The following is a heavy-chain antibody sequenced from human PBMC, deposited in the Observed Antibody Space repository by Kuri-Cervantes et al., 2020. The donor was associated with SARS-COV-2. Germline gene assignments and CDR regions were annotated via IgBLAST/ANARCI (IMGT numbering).Heavy chain of an antibody. Sequence: SETLSLTCTVSGYSISSGYYWGWIRQPPGKGLEWVGSIYHSGSTYYNPSLKSRVTISVDTYKNQFSLKLSSVTAADTAVYYCARWGTDPFDHWGQGTLVTVSS. CDR2: IYHSGST. D-gene: IGHD1-1*01. CDR1: GYSISSGYY. J-gene: IGHJ4*02. CDR3: ARWGTDPFDH. V-gene: IGHV4-38-2*02.